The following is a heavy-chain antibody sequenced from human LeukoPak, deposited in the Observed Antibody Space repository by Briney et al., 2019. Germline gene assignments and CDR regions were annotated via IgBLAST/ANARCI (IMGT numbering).Heavy chain of an antibody. J-gene: IGHJ4*02. D-gene: IGHD2-21*02. V-gene: IGHV3-20*04. CDR2: INWNGGST. Sequence: GGSLRLSCAASGFTFDDYAMRWVRQAPGKGLEWVSGINWNGGSTGYADSVEGRFTISRDNAKNSQYLQMNSLRVEDTALYYCARAQTYGDSRLLLDYWGQGTLVTVSS. CDR1: GFTFDDYA. CDR3: ARAQTYGDSRLLLDY.